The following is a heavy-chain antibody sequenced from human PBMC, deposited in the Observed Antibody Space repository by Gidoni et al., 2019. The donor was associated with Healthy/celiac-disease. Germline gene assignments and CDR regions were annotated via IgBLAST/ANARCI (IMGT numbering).Heavy chain of an antibody. V-gene: IGHV3-21*01. Sequence: EVQLVESGGGLVTPGGSLRLSCAASGFTFSSYSRNWVRQAPGKGLEWVSSISSSSSYIYYADSVKGRCTISRDNAKNSLYLQMNSLRAEDTAVYYCARGNVDTAMVNTKGWFDPWGQGTLVTVSS. D-gene: IGHD5-18*01. CDR3: ARGNVDTAMVNTKGWFDP. CDR2: ISSSSSYI. J-gene: IGHJ5*02. CDR1: GFTFSSYS.